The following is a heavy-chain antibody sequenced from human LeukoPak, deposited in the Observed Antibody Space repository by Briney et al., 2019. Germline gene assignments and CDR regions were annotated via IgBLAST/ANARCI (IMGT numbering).Heavy chain of an antibody. Sequence: PGGSLRLSCAASGFTFSGYGIHWVRQAPGKGLEWVAFIRSDGSKEFYADPVKGRFTTSRDNSKNTLYLQVNSLRVEDTAVYYCAKGYGYYFDYWGQGTLVIVSS. CDR2: IRSDGSKE. V-gene: IGHV3-30*02. CDR3: AKGYGYYFDY. CDR1: GFTFSGYG. J-gene: IGHJ4*02. D-gene: IGHD5-18*01.